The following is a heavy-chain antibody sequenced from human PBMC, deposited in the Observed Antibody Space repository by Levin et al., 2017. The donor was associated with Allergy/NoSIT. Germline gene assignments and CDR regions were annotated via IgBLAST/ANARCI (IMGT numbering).Heavy chain of an antibody. V-gene: IGHV3-7*01. CDR1: GFTFSNFW. CDR2: IKRDGSEK. CDR3: ARTGDPYDSSGYVDY. Sequence: RGSLRLSCAASGFTFSNFWMSWVRQAPGKGLEWVANIKRDGSEKYYVDSVRGRFTISRDNDENSLYLQMNSLRSEDTAVYYCARTGDPYDSSGYVDYWGQGNLVTVSS. D-gene: IGHD3-22*01. J-gene: IGHJ4*02.